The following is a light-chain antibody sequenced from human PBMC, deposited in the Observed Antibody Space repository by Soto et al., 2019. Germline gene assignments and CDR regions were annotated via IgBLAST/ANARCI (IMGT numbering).Light chain of an antibody. CDR2: AAS. J-gene: IGKJ3*01. CDR1: QSVSTY. CDR3: QQSYRTPHA. V-gene: IGKV1-39*01. Sequence: DIQMTQSPSSLSASVGDRVTIACRASQSVSTYENWYQQKPGKAPQLLIYAASSLQTGVPSRFSGSGSGTDFTLTISSLQPEDSATFYCQQSYRTPHAFGPGTKVHI.